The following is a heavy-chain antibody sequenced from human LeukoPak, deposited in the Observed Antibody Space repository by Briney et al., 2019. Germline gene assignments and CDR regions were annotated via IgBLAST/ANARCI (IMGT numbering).Heavy chain of an antibody. J-gene: IGHJ3*02. V-gene: IGHV3-49*03. CDR3: TRDQGWAYCGGDCSDLYGAFDI. CDR1: GFTFGDYA. D-gene: IGHD2-21*02. Sequence: GGSLRLSCTASGFTFGDYAMSWFRQAPGKGLEWVGFIRSKAYGGTTEYAASVKGRFTISRDDSKSIAYLQMNSLKTEDTAVYYCTRDQGWAYCGGDCSDLYGAFDIWGQGTMVTVSS. CDR2: IRSKAYGGTT.